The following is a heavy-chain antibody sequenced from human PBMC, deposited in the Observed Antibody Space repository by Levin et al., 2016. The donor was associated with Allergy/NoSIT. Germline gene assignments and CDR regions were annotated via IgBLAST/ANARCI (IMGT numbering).Heavy chain of an antibody. J-gene: IGHJ4*02. CDR1: GFTFSSFA. CDR2: ISGSGVNT. CDR3: TTDQLPFDY. D-gene: IGHD2-2*01. Sequence: GGSLRLSCAASGFTFSSFAMTWVRQAPGKGLEWVSVISGSGVNTYYADSVRGRFTISRDNSQTTVYLQMNSLRAEDTAVYYCTTDQLPFDYWGQGTLVTVSS. V-gene: IGHV3-23*01.